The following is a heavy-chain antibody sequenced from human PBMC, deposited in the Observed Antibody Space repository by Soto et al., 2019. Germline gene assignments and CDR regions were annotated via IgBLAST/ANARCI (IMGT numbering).Heavy chain of an antibody. Sequence: SETLSLSCTVSGGSISSYYWSWIRQPPGKGLEWIGNIYYSGSTNYNPSLKSRVTISVDTSKNQFSLKLSSVTAADTAVYYCARERYYGMDVWGQGTTVTVSS. CDR3: ARERYYGMDV. J-gene: IGHJ6*02. CDR2: IYYSGST. V-gene: IGHV4-59*01. CDR1: GGSISSYY.